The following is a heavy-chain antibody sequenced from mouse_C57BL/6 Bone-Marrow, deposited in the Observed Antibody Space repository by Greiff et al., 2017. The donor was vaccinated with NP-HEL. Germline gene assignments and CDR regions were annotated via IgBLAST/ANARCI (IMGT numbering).Heavy chain of an antibody. CDR1: GYTFTSYW. J-gene: IGHJ1*03. CDR2: IYPGSGST. D-gene: IGHD2-4*01. V-gene: IGHV1-55*01. Sequence: QVQLQQPGAELVKPGASVKMSCKASGYTFTSYWITWVKQRPGQGLEWIGDIYPGSGSTNYNEKFKSKATLTVDTSSSTAYMQLSSLTSEDSAVYYCARGGYYDYPYWYCDVWGTGTTVTVSS. CDR3: ARGGYYDYPYWYCDV.